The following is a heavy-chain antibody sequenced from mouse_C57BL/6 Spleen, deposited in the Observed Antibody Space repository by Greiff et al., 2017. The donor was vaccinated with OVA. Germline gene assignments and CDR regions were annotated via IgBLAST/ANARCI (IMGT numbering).Heavy chain of an antibody. V-gene: IGHV1-69*01. CDR2: IDPSDSYT. J-gene: IGHJ2*01. D-gene: IGHD1-1*01. CDR1: GYTFTSYW. CDR3: ARLSLYYGSSYLDY. Sequence: QVQLQQPGAELVMPGASVKLSCKASGYTFTSYWMHWVKQRPGQGLEWIGEIDPSDSYTNYNQKFKGKSTLTVDKSSSTAYMQLSSLTSEDSAVYYCARLSLYYGSSYLDYWGQSTTLTVSS.